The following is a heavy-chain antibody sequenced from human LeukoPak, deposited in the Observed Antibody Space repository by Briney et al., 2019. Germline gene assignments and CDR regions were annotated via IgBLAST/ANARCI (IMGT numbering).Heavy chain of an antibody. D-gene: IGHD3-10*02. CDR3: AELGITMIGGV. CDR1: GFTFSSYE. V-gene: IGHV3-48*03. Sequence: GGSLRLSCAASGFTFSSYEMNWVRQAPGKGLEWVAYISSSGSTIYYADSVKGRFTISRDNAKNSLYLQMNSLSAEDTAVYYCAELGITMIGGVWGKGTTVTISS. J-gene: IGHJ6*04. CDR2: ISSSGSTI.